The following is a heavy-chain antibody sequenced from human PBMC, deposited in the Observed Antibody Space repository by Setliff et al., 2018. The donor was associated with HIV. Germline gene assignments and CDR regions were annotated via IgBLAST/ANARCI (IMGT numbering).Heavy chain of an antibody. CDR3: ARGTTLNVVPDAFDI. D-gene: IGHD4-17*01. J-gene: IGHJ3*02. CDR2: IFHSGTT. V-gene: IGHV4-38-2*02. CDR1: GYSISSGYY. Sequence: ASETLSLTCTVSGYSISSGYYWGFIRQPPGKGLEWIGSIFHSGTTNYNPSLKSRVTISVDTSKNQFSLRLNSLTAADTAVYYCARGTTLNVVPDAFDIWGQGTMVTVSS.